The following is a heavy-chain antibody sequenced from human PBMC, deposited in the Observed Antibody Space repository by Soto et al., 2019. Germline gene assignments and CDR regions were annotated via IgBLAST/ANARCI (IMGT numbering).Heavy chain of an antibody. CDR2: INSDGSRT. CDR1: GFTFRNDW. Sequence: EVQLVESGGGLVQPGGSLRLSCAASGFTFRNDWMHWVRQTPEKGLVWVSRINSDGSRTDYAASVRDRFTISRDNAKNTLYLQMNSLRAEDTALYYCVREPSYFDDWGQGTLVTVSS. V-gene: IGHV3-74*01. CDR3: VREPSYFDD. J-gene: IGHJ4*02.